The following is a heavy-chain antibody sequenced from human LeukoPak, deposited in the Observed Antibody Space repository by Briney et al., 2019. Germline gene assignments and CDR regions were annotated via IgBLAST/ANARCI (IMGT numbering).Heavy chain of an antibody. J-gene: IGHJ4*02. CDR1: GGSISSYY. Sequence: PSETLSLTCTVSGGSISSYYWSWIRQPPGKGLEWIGYIYYSGSTNYNPSLKSRVTISVDTSKNQFSLKLSSVTAADTAVYYCARGNGVAVASYWGQGTLVTVSS. CDR3: ARGNGVAVASY. CDR2: IYYSGST. D-gene: IGHD6-19*01. V-gene: IGHV4-59*12.